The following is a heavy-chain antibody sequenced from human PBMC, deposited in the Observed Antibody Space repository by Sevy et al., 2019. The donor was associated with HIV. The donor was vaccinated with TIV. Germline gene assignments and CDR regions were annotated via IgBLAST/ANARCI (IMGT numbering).Heavy chain of an antibody. CDR3: ARHNCISTYCRGNWFDP. J-gene: IGHJ5*02. CDR1: GGSISSSSYY. Sequence: SETLSLTCTVSGGSISSSSYYWGWIRQSPGKGLEWIGSIYYSGSTYYNPSLKSRVTISVDTSKNQFSLKLSSVTAADTAVYYCARHNCISTYCRGNWFDPWGHGTLVTVSS. D-gene: IGHD2-2*01. CDR2: IYYSGST. V-gene: IGHV4-39*01.